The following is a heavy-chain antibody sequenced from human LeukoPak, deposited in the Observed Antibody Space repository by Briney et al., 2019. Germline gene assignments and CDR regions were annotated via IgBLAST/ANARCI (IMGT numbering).Heavy chain of an antibody. J-gene: IGHJ4*02. V-gene: IGHV3-7*01. D-gene: IGHD4-17*01. CDR3: AIDPWTTVTTTPFDY. CDR2: IKQDGSEK. CDR1: GFTFSSYW. Sequence: GGSLRLSCAASGFTFSSYWMSWVRQAPGKGLEWVANIKQDGSEKYYVDSVKGRFTISGDNAKNSLYLQMNSLRAEDTAVYYCAIDPWTTVTTTPFDYWGQGTLVTVSS.